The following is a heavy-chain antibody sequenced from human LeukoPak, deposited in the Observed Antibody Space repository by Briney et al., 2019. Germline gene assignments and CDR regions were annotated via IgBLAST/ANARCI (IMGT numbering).Heavy chain of an antibody. CDR2: IIPIFGTA. V-gene: IGHV1-69*01. D-gene: IGHD5-18*01. J-gene: IGHJ4*02. CDR3: ARVGSNKSVDTAMVPGPI. CDR1: GGTFSSYA. Sequence: SVKVSCKASGGTFSSYAISWVRQAPGQGLEWMGGIIPIFGTANYAQKFQGRVTITADESTSTAYMELRSLRSDDTAVYYCARVGSNKSVDTAMVPGPIWGQGTLVTVSS.